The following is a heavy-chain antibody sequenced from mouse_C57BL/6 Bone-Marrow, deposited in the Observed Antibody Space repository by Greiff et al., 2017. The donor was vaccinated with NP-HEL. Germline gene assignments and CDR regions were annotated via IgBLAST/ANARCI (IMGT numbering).Heavy chain of an antibody. D-gene: IGHD1-1*01. J-gene: IGHJ2*01. CDR3: ARHGDYYGSSYYFDY. CDR2: ISSGGSYT. Sequence: EVQGVESGGDLVKPGGSLKLSCAASGFTFSSYGMSWVRQTPDKRLEWVATISSGGSYTYYPDSVKGRFTISRDNAKNTLYLQMSSLKSEDTAMYYCARHGDYYGSSYYFDYWGQGTTLTVSS. V-gene: IGHV5-6*01. CDR1: GFTFSSYG.